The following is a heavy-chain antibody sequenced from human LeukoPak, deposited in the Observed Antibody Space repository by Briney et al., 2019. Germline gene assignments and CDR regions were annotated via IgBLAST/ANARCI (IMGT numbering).Heavy chain of an antibody. Sequence: GGSLRLSCAASGFTFSSYAMHWGRQAPGKGLEYVSAISSNGGSTYYANSVKGRFTISRDNSKNTLYLQMGSLRAEDMAVYYCARASGPLDIWGQGTMVTVSS. CDR1: GFTFSSYA. V-gene: IGHV3-64*01. CDR2: ISSNGGST. J-gene: IGHJ3*02. CDR3: ARASGPLDI.